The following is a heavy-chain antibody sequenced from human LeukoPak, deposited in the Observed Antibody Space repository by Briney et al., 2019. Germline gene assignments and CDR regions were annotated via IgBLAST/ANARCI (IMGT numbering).Heavy chain of an antibody. CDR2: IYYSGST. CDR1: GGSISSGDYY. J-gene: IGHJ6*03. Sequence: PSQTLSLTCTVSGGSISSGDYYWSWTRQPPGKGLEWIGYIYYSGSTYYNPSLKSRVTISVDTSKNQFSLKLSSVTAADTAVYYCARVDGDFWSHYYMDVWGKGTTVTVSS. D-gene: IGHD3-3*01. CDR3: ARVDGDFWSHYYMDV. V-gene: IGHV4-30-4*08.